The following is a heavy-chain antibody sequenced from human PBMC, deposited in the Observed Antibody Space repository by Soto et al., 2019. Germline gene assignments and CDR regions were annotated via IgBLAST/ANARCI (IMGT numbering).Heavy chain of an antibody. D-gene: IGHD5-12*01. CDR1: GFTFSDRY. CDR2: SRHKANSYTT. J-gene: IGHJ4*02. Sequence: EVQLVESGGGLVPPGGSLRLSCEVSGFTFSDRYMDWVRQAPGRGLEWVGRSRHKANSYTTEYATSVKGRFTVSRDDSKNLFFLQMNSLKTEDTAVYYCGRGYRGFDYWGQGALVTVSS. V-gene: IGHV3-72*01. CDR3: GRGYRGFDY.